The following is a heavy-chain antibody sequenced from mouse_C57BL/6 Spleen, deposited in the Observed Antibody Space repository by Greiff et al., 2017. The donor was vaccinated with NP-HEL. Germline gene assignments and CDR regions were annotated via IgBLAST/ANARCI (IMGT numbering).Heavy chain of an antibody. D-gene: IGHD4-1*01. V-gene: IGHV1-42*01. Sequence: VQLQQSGPELVKPGASVKISCKASGYSFTGYYMNWVKQSPEKSLEWIGELNPSTGGTTYNQKFKATATLTVDKSSSTAYMQLKSLTSEDSAVYYCARTGTWYFDYWGQGTTLTVSS. J-gene: IGHJ2*01. CDR1: GYSFTGYY. CDR2: LNPSTGGT. CDR3: ARTGTWYFDY.